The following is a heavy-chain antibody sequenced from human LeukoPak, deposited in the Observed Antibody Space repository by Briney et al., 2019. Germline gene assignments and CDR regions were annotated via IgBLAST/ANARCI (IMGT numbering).Heavy chain of an antibody. CDR3: ARADYVWGSYRPYYFDY. CDR1: GFTFSSYS. J-gene: IGHJ4*02. Sequence: HPGRSLRLSCAASGFTFSSYSMNWVRQAPGKGLEWVSYISSSSSTIYYADSVKGRFTISRDNAKNSLYLQMNSLRAEDTAVYYCARADYVWGSYRPYYFDYWGQGTLVTVSS. D-gene: IGHD3-16*02. V-gene: IGHV3-48*04. CDR2: ISSSSSTI.